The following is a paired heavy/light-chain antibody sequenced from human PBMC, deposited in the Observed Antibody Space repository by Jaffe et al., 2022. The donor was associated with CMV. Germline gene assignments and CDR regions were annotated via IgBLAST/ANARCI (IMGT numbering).Light chain of an antibody. Sequence: DVVMTQSPLSLSVTPGEPASISCRSSQSLLHSNGYTYLDWYLQKPGQSPQVLIYLGSNRASGVPDRFSGSASGTDFTLKISRVEAEDAGLYYCMHNLQTPITFGQGTRLEIK. CDR2: LGS. CDR3: MHNLQTPIT. J-gene: IGKJ5*01. V-gene: IGKV2-28*01. CDR1: QSLLHSNGYTY.
Heavy chain of an antibody. CDR1: GFTFSDSA. CDR2: IRTKANSYAT. V-gene: IGHV3-73*02. CDR3: MRRATSVAPA. D-gene: IGHD1-26*01. Sequence: EVQLVESGGGLVQPGGSLKLSCAASGFTFSDSAMHWVRQASGTGLEWVAQIRTKANSYATIYAASVKGRFIVSRDDSKNTAYLQMNSLKTEDTAVYYCMRRATSVAPAWGQGTPVTVSS. J-gene: IGHJ5*02.